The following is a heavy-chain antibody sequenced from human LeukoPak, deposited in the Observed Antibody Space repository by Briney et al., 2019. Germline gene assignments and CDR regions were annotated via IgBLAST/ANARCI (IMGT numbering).Heavy chain of an antibody. CDR3: AKGQMATIFYYMDV. D-gene: IGHD5-12*01. CDR1: GFTFSSYA. Sequence: PGGSLRLSCAASGFTFSSYAMSWVRQAPGKGLEWVSAISGSCGSTYYADSVKGRFTISRDNSKNTLYLQMNSLRAEDTAVYYCAKGQMATIFYYMDVWGKGTTVTVSS. CDR2: ISGSCGST. J-gene: IGHJ6*03. V-gene: IGHV3-23*01.